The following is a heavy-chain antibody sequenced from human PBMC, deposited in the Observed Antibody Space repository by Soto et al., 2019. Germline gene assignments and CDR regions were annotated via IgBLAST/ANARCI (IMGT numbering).Heavy chain of an antibody. CDR1: GGTFSSYA. CDR3: ARGFYYDSSGQNWFDP. V-gene: IGHV1-69*06. D-gene: IGHD3-22*01. Sequence: SVKVSCRASGGTFSSYAISWVRQAPGQGLEWMGGIIPIFGTANYAQKFQGRVTITADKSTSTAYMELSSLRSEDTAVYYCARGFYYDSSGQNWFDPWGQGTLVTVSS. CDR2: IIPIFGTA. J-gene: IGHJ5*02.